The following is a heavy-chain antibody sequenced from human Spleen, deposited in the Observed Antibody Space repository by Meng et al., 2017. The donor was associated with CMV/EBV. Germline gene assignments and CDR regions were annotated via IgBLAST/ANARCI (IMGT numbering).Heavy chain of an antibody. CDR1: GGSISSRSYY. J-gene: IGHJ5*02. Sequence: GSLRLSCTVSGGSISSRSYYWGWIRQSPGKGLEWIGSIYYSGSTYYNPSLKSRVTMSVDTSKNQFSLRLSSVTAADTAVYYCARGYYSDSSGYYYANPHWFDPWGQGTLVTVSS. CDR3: ARGYYSDSSGYYYANPHWFDP. CDR2: IYYSGST. V-gene: IGHV4-39*07. D-gene: IGHD3-22*01.